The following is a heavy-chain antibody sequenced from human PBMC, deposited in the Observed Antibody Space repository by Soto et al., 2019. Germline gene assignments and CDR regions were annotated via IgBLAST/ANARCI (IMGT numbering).Heavy chain of an antibody. V-gene: IGHV3-21*01. CDR2: VSSTSGYI. CDR1: GFTFSNYK. J-gene: IGHJ4*02. Sequence: PGGSLRLSCAVFGFTFSNYKMSWVRQAPGKGLEWVSSVSSTSGYIYYGDSVKGRFTISRDNAKNSLYLQMNSLRAEDTAVYYCARANVDTSVVNEYYFDYWGQGTLVTVPQ. D-gene: IGHD5-18*01. CDR3: ARANVDTSVVNEYYFDY.